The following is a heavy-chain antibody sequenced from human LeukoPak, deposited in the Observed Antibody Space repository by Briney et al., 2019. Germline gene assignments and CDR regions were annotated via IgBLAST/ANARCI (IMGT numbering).Heavy chain of an antibody. CDR1: GFIFSEYE. CDR2: ISSSGGSI. CDR3: ARGRRLWFGETHDAFDM. J-gene: IGHJ3*02. V-gene: IGHV3-48*03. D-gene: IGHD3-10*01. Sequence: GGSLRLSYAASGFIFSEYEMNWVRQAPGKGLEWVSYISSSGGSIYNADSVRGRFTISRNNGKNSLYLQMNSLRAEDTAVYYCARGRRLWFGETHDAFDMWGVGTMVTVSS.